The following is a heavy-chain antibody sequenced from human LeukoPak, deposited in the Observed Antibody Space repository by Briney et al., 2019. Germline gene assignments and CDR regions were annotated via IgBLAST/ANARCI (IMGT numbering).Heavy chain of an antibody. CDR2: INHSGST. CDR1: GGSFSGYY. CDR3: ARVPLVRPPDY. D-gene: IGHD3-10*02. J-gene: IGHJ4*02. V-gene: IGHV4-34*01. Sequence: SETLSLTCAVYGGSFSGYYWSWIRQPPGKGLEWIGEINHSGSTNYNPSLKSRVTISVDTSMNQFSLKLSSVTAADTAVYYCARVPLVRPPDYWGQGTLVTVSS.